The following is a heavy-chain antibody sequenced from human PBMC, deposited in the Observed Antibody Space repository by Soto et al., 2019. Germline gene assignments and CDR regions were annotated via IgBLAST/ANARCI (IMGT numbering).Heavy chain of an antibody. Sequence: SETLSLTCTVSGGSISSYYRSWIRQPPGKGLEWIGYIYYSGSTNYNPSLKSRVTISVDTSKNQFSLKLSSVTAADTAVYYCARTMPFNWYFDLWGRGTLVTVSS. CDR2: IYYSGST. CDR1: GGSISSYY. J-gene: IGHJ2*01. CDR3: ARTMPFNWYFDL. D-gene: IGHD2-2*01. V-gene: IGHV4-59*01.